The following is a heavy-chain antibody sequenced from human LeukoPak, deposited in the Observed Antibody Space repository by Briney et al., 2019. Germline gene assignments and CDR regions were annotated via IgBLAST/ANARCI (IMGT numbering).Heavy chain of an antibody. Sequence: PGGSLRLSCTASGFNFGDYNMNWVRQAPGKGLEWVGYIRAKTHDGTADYAASVKGRFTISRDDSKSIAYLQMTGLDSEDTAVYYCTRGQLYPYGPESDFWGQGTLVTVSS. D-gene: IGHD3-10*01. V-gene: IGHV3-49*04. J-gene: IGHJ4*02. CDR1: GFNFGDYN. CDR2: IRAKTHDGTA. CDR3: TRGQLYPYGPESDF.